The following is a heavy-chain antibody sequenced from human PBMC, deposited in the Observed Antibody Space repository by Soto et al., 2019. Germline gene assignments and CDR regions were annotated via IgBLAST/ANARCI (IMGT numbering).Heavy chain of an antibody. J-gene: IGHJ5*02. CDR3: ARATGNSSWYFYVYQWFEP. Sequence: SVKVSCKASGATLSSYAISWVRQAPGQGLEWMGGIIPIFGTANYAQKFQGRVTITADESTSTAYMELSSLRSEDTAVYYCARATGNSSWYFYVYQWFEPWGQGTLVTVCS. CDR1: GATLSSYA. D-gene: IGHD6-13*01. CDR2: IIPIFGTA. V-gene: IGHV1-69*13.